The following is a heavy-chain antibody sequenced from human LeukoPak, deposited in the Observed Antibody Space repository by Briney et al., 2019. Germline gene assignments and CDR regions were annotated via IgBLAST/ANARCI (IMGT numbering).Heavy chain of an antibody. CDR1: GFTFSSFA. CDR3: TKDPNGDYVGAFDP. J-gene: IGHJ5*02. CDR2: ITGTHYTA. D-gene: IGHD4-17*01. V-gene: IGHV3-23*01. Sequence: GGSLRLSCAASGFTFSSFAMTWVRQAPGKGLEWVSSITGTHYTAYNTDSVKGRFTISRDNSKNTLYLQMNSLRADDTAVYYCTKDPNGDYVGAFDPWGQGTLVTVSS.